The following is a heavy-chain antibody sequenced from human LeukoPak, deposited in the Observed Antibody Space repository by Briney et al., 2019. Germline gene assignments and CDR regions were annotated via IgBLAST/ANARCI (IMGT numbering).Heavy chain of an antibody. CDR3: ATRSIYYYYGMDV. Sequence: PSETLSPTCTVSGGSISSYYWSWIRQPPGKGLEWIGYIYYSGSTNYNPSLKSRVTISVDTSKNQFSLKLSSVTAADTAVYYCATRSIYYYYGMDVWGQGTTVTVSS. V-gene: IGHV4-59*08. CDR1: GGSISSYY. CDR2: IYYSGST. D-gene: IGHD3-9*01. J-gene: IGHJ6*02.